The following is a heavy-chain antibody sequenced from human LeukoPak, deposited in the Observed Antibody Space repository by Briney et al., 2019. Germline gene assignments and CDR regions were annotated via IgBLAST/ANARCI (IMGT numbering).Heavy chain of an antibody. CDR3: ARGQNGDFWSGYYSYFYYGMDV. V-gene: IGHV1-8*01. CDR1: GYTFTSYD. CDR2: MNPNSGNT. Sequence: ASVKVSCKASGYTFTSYDINWERQATGQGLEWMGWMNPNSGNTGYAQKFQGRVTMTRNTSISTAYMELSSLRSEDTAVYYCARGQNGDFWSGYYSYFYYGMDVWGQGTTVTVSS. J-gene: IGHJ6*02. D-gene: IGHD3-3*01.